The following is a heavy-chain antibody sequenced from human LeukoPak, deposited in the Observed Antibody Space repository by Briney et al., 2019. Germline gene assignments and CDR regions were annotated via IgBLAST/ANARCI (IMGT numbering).Heavy chain of an antibody. V-gene: IGHV1-46*01. D-gene: IGHD3-22*01. CDR2: INLSGGST. J-gene: IGHJ3*02. CDR1: GYSFTSYF. CDR3: ARARTLYYDSSRDAFDI. Sequence: ASVKVSCKASGYSFTSYFMHWVRQAPGQGLEWMGIINLSGGSTSYAQRFQGRATMTRDMSTSTVYMELSSLRSEDTALYYCARARTLYYDSSRDAFDIWGQGTMVTVSS.